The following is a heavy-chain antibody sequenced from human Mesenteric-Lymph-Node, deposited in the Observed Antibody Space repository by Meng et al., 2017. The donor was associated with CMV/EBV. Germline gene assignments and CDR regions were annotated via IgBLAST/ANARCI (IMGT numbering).Heavy chain of an antibody. CDR3: ARAKSPDYGGNSGLFDY. J-gene: IGHJ4*02. V-gene: IGHV4-59*01. CDR1: GSICSYY. D-gene: IGHD4-23*01. CDR2: FYNSGNN. Sequence: GSICSYYWNWIRQPQGKGLEYIGYFYNSGNNNYRPSRRSRVPMSVDSSNNQFSLRLSSVTAADTAVYYCARAKSPDYGGNSGLFDYWGQGSLVTVSS.